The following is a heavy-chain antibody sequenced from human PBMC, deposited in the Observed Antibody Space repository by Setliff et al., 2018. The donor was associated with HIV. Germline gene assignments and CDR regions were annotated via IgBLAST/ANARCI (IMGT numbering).Heavy chain of an antibody. J-gene: IGHJ2*01. CDR1: GGSISSGDYF. V-gene: IGHV4-30-4*08. CDR2: IYYSGSA. CDR3: SRGPPFDR. Sequence: SETLSLTCTVSGGSISSGDYFLSWIRQAPGKGLEWIGCIYYSGSAYYNPSLQRRVTISVDTSENQFSLKVTSVTAADTATYYCSRGPPFDRWGRGTLVTVSS.